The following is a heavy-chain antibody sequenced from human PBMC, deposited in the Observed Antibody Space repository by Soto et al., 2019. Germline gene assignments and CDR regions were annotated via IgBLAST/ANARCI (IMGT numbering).Heavy chain of an antibody. CDR1: GFTFSDYY. D-gene: IGHD3-10*01. J-gene: IGHJ6*02. Sequence: QVQLVESGGVLVKPGGSLRLSCAASGFTFSDYYMSWIRQAPGQGLEWVSYISSSGSTIYYADSVKGRFTISRDNAKNSLYLQMNSLRAEDTAVYYCASLYGSGSYFGYYYGMDVWGQGTTVTVSS. CDR3: ASLYGSGSYFGYYYGMDV. V-gene: IGHV3-11*01. CDR2: ISSSGSTI.